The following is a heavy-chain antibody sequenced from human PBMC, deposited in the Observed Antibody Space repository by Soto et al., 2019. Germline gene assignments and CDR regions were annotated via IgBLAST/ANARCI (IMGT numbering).Heavy chain of an antibody. J-gene: IGHJ6*02. CDR1: GGSISSSSYY. V-gene: IGHV4-61*05. Sequence: SETLSLTCSVSGGSISSSSYYWGWIRQPPGKGLEWIGYIYYSGSTNYNPSLKSRVTISVDTSKNQFSLKLSSVTAADTAVYYCAGIGPSLWFGELFEYYGMDVWGQGTTVTVSS. CDR3: AGIGPSLWFGELFEYYGMDV. CDR2: IYYSGST. D-gene: IGHD3-10*01.